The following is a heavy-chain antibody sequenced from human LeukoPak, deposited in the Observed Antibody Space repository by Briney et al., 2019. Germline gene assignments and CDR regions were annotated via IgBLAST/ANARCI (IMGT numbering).Heavy chain of an antibody. CDR1: GGPINNYY. CDR2: IYTRGST. Sequence: SETLSLTCTVSGGPINNYYWSWIRQPAGKGLEWIGRIYTRGSTNYNPSLMSRVTMSVDTSKNQFSLKLSSVTAADTAVYYCARGRYCSADICSGGDAFDIWGQGTMVSVSS. J-gene: IGHJ3*02. D-gene: IGHD2-15*01. V-gene: IGHV4-4*07. CDR3: ARGRYCSADICSGGDAFDI.